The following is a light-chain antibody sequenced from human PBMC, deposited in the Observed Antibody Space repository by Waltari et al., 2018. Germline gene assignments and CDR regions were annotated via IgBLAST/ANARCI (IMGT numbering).Light chain of an antibody. CDR2: RDI. J-gene: IGLJ3*02. Sequence: SYELTQPPSVSVSPGQTARISSSGAALPKRYGYCYQQRPGQAPVLVMYRDIVRPSGIPERFSGSTSGTTVTLTISGVQAEDEADYYCQSADSSGSYVVFGGGTKLTVL. CDR1: ALPKRY. CDR3: QSADSSGSYVV. V-gene: IGLV3-25*03.